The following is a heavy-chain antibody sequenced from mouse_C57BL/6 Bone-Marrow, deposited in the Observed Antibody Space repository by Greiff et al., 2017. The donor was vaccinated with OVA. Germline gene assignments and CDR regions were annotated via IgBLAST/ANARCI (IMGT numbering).Heavy chain of an antibody. CDR1: GFTFSDYG. V-gene: IGHV5-15*01. CDR2: ISNLAYSI. J-gene: IGHJ4*01. Sequence: EVKLMESGGGLVQPGGSLKLSCAASGFTFSDYGMAWVRQAPRKGPEWVAFISNLAYSIYYADTVTGRFTISRENAKNTLYLEMSSLRSEDTAMYYCARGGYSNYDAMDYWGQGTSVTVSS. CDR3: ARGGYSNYDAMDY. D-gene: IGHD2-5*01.